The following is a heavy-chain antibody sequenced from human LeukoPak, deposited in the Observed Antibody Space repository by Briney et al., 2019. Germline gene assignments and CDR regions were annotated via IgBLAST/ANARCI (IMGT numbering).Heavy chain of an antibody. CDR1: GFTPGRSW. CDR2: FISVGIST. V-gene: IGHV3-74*01. Sequence: GGPRSPPGAPSGFTPGRSWRHWAPQPPGRGRGGFSRFISVGISTSYADSVKGRFTISRDNAKNTLYLQMNSLRAEDTAVYYCARGGYYYDGSAYSYSLGYWGQGTLVTVSS. J-gene: IGHJ4*02. CDR3: ARGGYYYDGSAYSYSLGY. D-gene: IGHD3-22*01.